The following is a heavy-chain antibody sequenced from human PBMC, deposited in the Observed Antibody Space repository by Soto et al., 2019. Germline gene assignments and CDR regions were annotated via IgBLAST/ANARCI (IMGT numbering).Heavy chain of an antibody. CDR2: IYYSGNT. J-gene: IGHJ4*02. Sequence: PSETLSLTCTVPGDSFTSDDYYWSWIRQPPGKGPEWIGYIYYSGNTYYNPSLKSRVFISVDKSKNQFSLRLSSVTAADTAVYYCARDSDYWSQGTLVTVSS. CDR1: GDSFTSDDYY. CDR3: ARDSDY. V-gene: IGHV4-30-4*01.